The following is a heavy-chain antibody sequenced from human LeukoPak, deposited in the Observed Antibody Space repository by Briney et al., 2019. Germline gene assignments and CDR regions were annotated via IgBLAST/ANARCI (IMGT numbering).Heavy chain of an antibody. J-gene: IGHJ3*02. V-gene: IGHV4-59*01. CDR2: IYYSGST. CDR3: ARDARYFDWLLPPPDAFDI. Sequence: PSESLSLTCTVSGGSISSYYWSWIRQPPGKGLEWIGYIYYSGSTHYNPSLKSRVTISVDTSKNQFSLKLSSVTAADTAVYYCARDARYFDWLLPPPDAFDIWGQGTMVTVSS. CDR1: GGSISSYY. D-gene: IGHD3-9*01.